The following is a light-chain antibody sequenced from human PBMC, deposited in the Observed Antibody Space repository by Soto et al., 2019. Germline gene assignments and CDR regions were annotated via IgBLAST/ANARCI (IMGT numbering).Light chain of an antibody. CDR1: RSVRSN. CDR3: QQYNDWPPLT. J-gene: IGKJ4*01. V-gene: IGKV3-15*01. CDR2: GAS. Sequence: DKLMSQSPATLSLSPGERATLSCRASRSVRSNLAWYQQKPGQAPRLLIYGASTRASDIPARFSGSGSGTEFTLTISSLQSEDFAFYYCQQYNDWPPLTFGGGTKVDIK.